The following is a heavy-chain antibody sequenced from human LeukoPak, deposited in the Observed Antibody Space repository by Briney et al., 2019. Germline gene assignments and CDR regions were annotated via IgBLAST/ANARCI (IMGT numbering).Heavy chain of an antibody. D-gene: IGHD1-26*01. Sequence: PSETLSLTCTVSGGSISTFYWSWIRQPPWKGLEWIGYIYYSGSTNYNPSLKSRVAMSVDTSKNQFSLKLSSVTAADTAVYYCASGSIVGVLWGWGQGTLVTVSS. CDR2: IYYSGST. CDR3: ASGSIVGVLWG. CDR1: GGSISTFY. V-gene: IGHV4-59*01. J-gene: IGHJ4*02.